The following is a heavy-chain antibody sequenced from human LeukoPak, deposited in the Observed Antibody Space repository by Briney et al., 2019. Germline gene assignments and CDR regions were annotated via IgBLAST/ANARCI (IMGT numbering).Heavy chain of an antibody. J-gene: IGHJ4*02. CDR3: ARADCSSSSCYELDY. CDR1: GFTFSDYY. CDR2: ISNSGRTI. D-gene: IGHD2-2*01. V-gene: IGHV3-11*04. Sequence: GGSLRLSCAGSGFTFSDYYMSWIRQAPGKGLEWVSYISNSGRTIYYADPVKGRFTISRDNAKNSLYLQMNSLRAEDTAVYYCARADCSSSSCYELDYWGQGTLVTVSS.